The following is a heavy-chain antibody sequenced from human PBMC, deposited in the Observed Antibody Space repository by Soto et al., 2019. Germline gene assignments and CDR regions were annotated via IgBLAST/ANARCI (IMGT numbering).Heavy chain of an antibody. CDR2: ISGSGGST. D-gene: IGHD3-10*01. V-gene: IGHV3-23*01. Sequence: EVQLLESGEGFVQPGGSLRLYCAASGFTFSSYAMRWVRQAPGKGLEWVSAISGSGGSTYYADSVKGRFTISRDNSKNTLYLQMNSLRAEDTAVYCCAKRGSGSYYDYWGQGTLVTVSS. CDR3: AKRGSGSYYDY. CDR1: GFTFSSYA. J-gene: IGHJ4*02.